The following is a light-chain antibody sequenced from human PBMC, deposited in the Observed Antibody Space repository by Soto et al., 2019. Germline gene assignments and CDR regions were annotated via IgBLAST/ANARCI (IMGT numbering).Light chain of an antibody. J-gene: IGLJ1*01. CDR3: TSYTTGGSSV. V-gene: IGLV2-14*03. CDR1: SSDVGGYNS. CDR2: DVS. Sequence: QSALTQPASVSGSPGLSIAISCTGTSSDVGGYNSVSWYQQHPGKAPKLMIYDVSNRPSGVSNRFSGSKSGNTASLTISGLPAEDEGDYYCTSYTTGGSSVFGAGTKVTVL.